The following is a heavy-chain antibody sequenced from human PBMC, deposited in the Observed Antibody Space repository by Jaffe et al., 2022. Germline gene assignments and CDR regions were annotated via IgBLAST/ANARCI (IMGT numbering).Heavy chain of an antibody. D-gene: IGHD3-10*01. V-gene: IGHV1-69*05. CDR2: IIPIFGTA. CDR1: GGTFSSYA. CDR3: ARDRGYYYGSGSYYYNWFDP. J-gene: IGHJ5*02. Sequence: QVQLVQSGAEVKKPGSSVKVSCKASGGTFSSYAISWVRQAPGQGLEWMGGIIPIFGTANYAQKFQGRVTITTDESTSTAYMELSSLRSEDTAVYYCARDRGYYYGSGSYYYNWFDPWGQGTLVTVSS.